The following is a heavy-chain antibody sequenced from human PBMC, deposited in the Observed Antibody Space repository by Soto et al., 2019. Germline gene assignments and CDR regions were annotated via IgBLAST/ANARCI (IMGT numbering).Heavy chain of an antibody. Sequence: GGSLRLSCAASGFTFSSYSMNWVRQAPGKGLEWVSSISSSSSYIYYADSVKGRFTISRDNAKNSLYLQMNSLRAEDTAVYYCARDEVIIYSSRWHSFDYWGQGTRATVPQ. J-gene: IGHJ4*02. CDR1: GFTFSSYS. CDR3: ARDEVIIYSSRWHSFDY. CDR2: ISSSSSYI. D-gene: IGHD6-19*01. V-gene: IGHV3-21*01.